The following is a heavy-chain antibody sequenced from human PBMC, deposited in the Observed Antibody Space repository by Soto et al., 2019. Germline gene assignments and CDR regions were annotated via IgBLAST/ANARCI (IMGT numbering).Heavy chain of an antibody. Sequence: ASAKVSCKASGYTFTGYYMHWVRQAPGQGLEWMGWINPNSGGTNYAQKFQGRVTMTRDTSISTAYMELSRLRSDDTAVYYCARSLGYSSGWAPYNWFDPWGQGTLVTVSS. V-gene: IGHV1-2*02. CDR3: ARSLGYSSGWAPYNWFDP. CDR1: GYTFTGYY. J-gene: IGHJ5*02. D-gene: IGHD6-19*01. CDR2: INPNSGGT.